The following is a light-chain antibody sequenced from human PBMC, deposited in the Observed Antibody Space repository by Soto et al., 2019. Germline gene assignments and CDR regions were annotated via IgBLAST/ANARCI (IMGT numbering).Light chain of an antibody. CDR2: GAS. Sequence: EIVMTQSPATLSVSPGERATLSCRASQSVSSNLAWYHQKPGQAPRLLIYGASTRATGIPARFSGSGSGTDFTLTIRSLEPEDFAIYYCQQRTNWPLTTFGHGTRLEIK. J-gene: IGKJ5*01. CDR1: QSVSSN. V-gene: IGKV3D-15*01. CDR3: QQRTNWPLTT.